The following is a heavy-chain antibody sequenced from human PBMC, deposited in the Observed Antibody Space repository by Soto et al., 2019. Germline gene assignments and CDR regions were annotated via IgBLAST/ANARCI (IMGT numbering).Heavy chain of an antibody. CDR3: AKETSAYEIDY. J-gene: IGHJ4*02. Sequence: QVQLVESGGGVVQPGRSLRLSCAASGFIFSGYAMHWVRQAPGKGLECVAVISYDGNTKYYVDSVKGRFTVSRDNSKNTLYVQMNNLSAEDTAMYYCAKETSAYEIDYWGQGTLVNVSS. CDR2: ISYDGNTK. D-gene: IGHD5-12*01. V-gene: IGHV3-30-3*01. CDR1: GFIFSGYA.